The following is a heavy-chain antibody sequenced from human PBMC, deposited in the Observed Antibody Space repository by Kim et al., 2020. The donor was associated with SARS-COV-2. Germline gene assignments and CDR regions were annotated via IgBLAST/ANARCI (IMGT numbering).Heavy chain of an antibody. CDR1: GYTFTGYY. CDR3: ARDPAAAGAPFYYYYYGMDV. V-gene: IGHV1-2*04. Sequence: ASVKVSCKASGYTFTGYYMHWVRQAPGQGLEWMGWINPNSGGTNYAQKFQGWVTMTRDTSISTAYMELSRLRSDDTAVYYCARDPAAAGAPFYYYYYGMDVWGQGTTVTVSS. CDR2: INPNSGGT. D-gene: IGHD6-13*01. J-gene: IGHJ6*02.